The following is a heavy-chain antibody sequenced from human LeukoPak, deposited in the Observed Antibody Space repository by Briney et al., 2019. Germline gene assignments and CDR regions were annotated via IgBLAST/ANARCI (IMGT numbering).Heavy chain of an antibody. CDR2: INPNSGGT. CDR1: GYTFTGYY. Sequence: GASVKVSCKAPGYTFTGYYMHWVRQAPGQGLEWMGWINPNSGGTNYAQKFQGRVTMTRDTSISTAYMELSRLRSDDTAVYYCARDPVGAAVAFDIWGQGTMVTVSS. CDR3: ARDPVGAAVAFDI. V-gene: IGHV1-2*02. D-gene: IGHD1-26*01. J-gene: IGHJ3*02.